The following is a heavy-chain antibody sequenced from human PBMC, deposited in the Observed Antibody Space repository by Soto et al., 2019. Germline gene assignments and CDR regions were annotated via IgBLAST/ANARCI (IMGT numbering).Heavy chain of an antibody. Sequence: GASVKVSCKASGCTFSSYAISWVRQAPGQGLEWMGGIIAYNGKTNFAQKLQGRVTMTTDTSTSTAYMELRSLRSDDTAVYYCARSSTILPKYYFDYWGQGTLVTVSS. CDR3: ARSSTILPKYYFDY. J-gene: IGHJ4*02. CDR1: GCTFSSYA. CDR2: IIAYNGKT. D-gene: IGHD3-3*01. V-gene: IGHV1-18*01.